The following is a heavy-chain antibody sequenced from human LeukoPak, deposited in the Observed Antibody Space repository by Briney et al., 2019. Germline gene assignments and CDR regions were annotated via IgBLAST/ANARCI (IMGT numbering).Heavy chain of an antibody. Sequence: PSETLSLTCAVYGGSFSGYYWSWIRHPPGRGLEWMGEIDHSGSTNYNPSLKRRVTISVDTSNNQFSLKLSSVTDADTAVYYCAGVSGSSPSSTPSPSNHRVHYYYGMDVWGQGTTVTVSS. V-gene: IGHV4-34*01. D-gene: IGHD1-14*01. J-gene: IGHJ6*02. CDR3: AGVSGSSPSSTPSPSNHRVHYYYGMDV. CDR1: GGSFSGYY. CDR2: IDHSGST.